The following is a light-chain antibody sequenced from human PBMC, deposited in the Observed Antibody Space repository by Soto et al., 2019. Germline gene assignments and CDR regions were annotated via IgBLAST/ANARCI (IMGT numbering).Light chain of an antibody. Sequence: QLVLTQSPSASASLGASVKLTCTLSSGHSSYAIAWHQQQPEQGPRYLMKLDSDGSHTKGDAIPDRFSGSSSGAERYLTISRLQSEDEADYYCQTWGTGIHVVFGGGTKLTVL. CDR3: QTWGTGIHVV. V-gene: IGLV4-69*01. CDR2: LDSDGSH. CDR1: SGHSSYA. J-gene: IGLJ2*01.